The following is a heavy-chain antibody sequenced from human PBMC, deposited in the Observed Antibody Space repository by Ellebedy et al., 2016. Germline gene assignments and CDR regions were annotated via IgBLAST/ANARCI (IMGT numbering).Heavy chain of an antibody. CDR2: IYYSGST. CDR3: GYCSSTSCR. V-gene: IGHV4-31*03. J-gene: IGHJ4*02. Sequence: SETLSLXXTVSGGSISSGGYYWSWIRQHPGKGLEWIGYIYYSGSTYYNPSLKSRVTISVDTSKNQFSLKLSSVTAADTAVYYCGYCSSTSCRWGQGTLVTVSS. D-gene: IGHD2-2*01. CDR1: GGSISSGGYY.